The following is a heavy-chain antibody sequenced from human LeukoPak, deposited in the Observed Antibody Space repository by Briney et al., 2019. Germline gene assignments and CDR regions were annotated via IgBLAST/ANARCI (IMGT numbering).Heavy chain of an antibody. V-gene: IGHV3-9*01. J-gene: IGHJ5*02. CDR2: INRNSDNR. CDR3: SNDVDESVAGNNWFDP. Sequence: GRSLRPSCAVSGFTFDDFAMHWVRQAPGKGLEWVSGINRNSDNRAYADSVKGRCTVTRDNAKNFVYLQMSRLRAEDTAFYYCSNDVDESVAGNNWFDPWGQGTLVTVSS. D-gene: IGHD6-19*01. CDR1: GFTFDDFA.